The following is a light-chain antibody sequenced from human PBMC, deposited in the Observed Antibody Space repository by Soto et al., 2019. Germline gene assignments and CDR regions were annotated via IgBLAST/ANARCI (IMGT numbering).Light chain of an antibody. CDR2: GAS. Sequence: EIVLTHSPGTLSLSPGERATLSCRASQSVSSSYLAWYQQKPGQAPRLLIYGASSRATGIPDRFSGSGSGTDVTLTISRLETEDFAVYYCQQYGSSPRFTFGPGTKVDIK. CDR3: QQYGSSPRFT. V-gene: IGKV3-20*01. J-gene: IGKJ3*01. CDR1: QSVSSSY.